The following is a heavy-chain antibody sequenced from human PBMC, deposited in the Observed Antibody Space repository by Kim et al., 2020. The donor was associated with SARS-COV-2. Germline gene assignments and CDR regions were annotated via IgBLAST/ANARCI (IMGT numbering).Heavy chain of an antibody. V-gene: IGHV6-1*01. CDR2: TYYRSKWYN. CDR3: ARDSGCSVGSCFWWFDP. CDR1: GDSVSSNSAA. D-gene: IGHD2-15*01. J-gene: IGHJ5*02. Sequence: SQTLSLTCAISGDSVSSNSAAWNWIRQSPSRGLEWLGRTYYRSKWYNDYAVSVKSRITINPDTSKNQFSLQLNSVTPEDTAVYYCARDSGCSVGSCFWWFDPWGQGTLVTVSS.